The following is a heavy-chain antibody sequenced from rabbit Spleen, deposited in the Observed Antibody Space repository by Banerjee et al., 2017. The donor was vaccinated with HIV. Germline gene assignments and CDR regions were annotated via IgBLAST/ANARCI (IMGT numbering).Heavy chain of an antibody. J-gene: IGHJ6*01. CDR2: IYIGGGRT. Sequence: QEQLVESGGGLVQPEGSLTLTCTASGFSFSSSHYMCWVRQAPGKGLEWIACIYIGGGRTYYASWAKGRFTCSKTSSTTVTLQMTSLTVADTATYFCARDTASSFSSYGMDLWGPGTLVTVS. D-gene: IGHD6-1*01. CDR3: ARDTASSFSSYGMDL. CDR1: GFSFSSSHY. V-gene: IGHV1S45*01.